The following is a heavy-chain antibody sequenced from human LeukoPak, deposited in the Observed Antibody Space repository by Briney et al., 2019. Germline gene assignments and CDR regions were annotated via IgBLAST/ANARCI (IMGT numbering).Heavy chain of an antibody. CDR2: ISAYNGNT. Sequence: APVKVSCKASGYTFTSYGISWVRQAPGQGLEWMGWISAYNGNTNYAQKLQGRVTMTTDTSTSTAYMELRSLRSDDTAVYYCARLIPSSSWLLNYYGMDVWGQGTTVTVSS. D-gene: IGHD6-13*01. J-gene: IGHJ6*02. CDR3: ARLIPSSSWLLNYYGMDV. V-gene: IGHV1-18*01. CDR1: GYTFTSYG.